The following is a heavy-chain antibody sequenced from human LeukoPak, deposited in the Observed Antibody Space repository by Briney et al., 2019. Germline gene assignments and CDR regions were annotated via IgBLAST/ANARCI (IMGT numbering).Heavy chain of an antibody. CDR1: GFTVSTNY. CDR3: AKDSGHTPFDN. V-gene: IGHV3-53*01. J-gene: IGHJ4*02. CDR2: IKSAGAT. Sequence: PGGSLRLSCAVSGFTVSTNYMSWVRLAPGKGLGWVSTIKSAGATHYSDSVKGRFTISRDSSNNVLFLQMNSLRVDVTAVYYCAKDSGHTPFDNWGQGTLVTVSS. D-gene: IGHD6-25*01.